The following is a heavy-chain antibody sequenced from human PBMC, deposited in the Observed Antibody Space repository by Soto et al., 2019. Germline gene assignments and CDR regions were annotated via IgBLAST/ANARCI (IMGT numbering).Heavy chain of an antibody. D-gene: IGHD6-6*01. CDR3: ARDAVQRAFDP. V-gene: IGHV3-74*01. CDR2: INSDGSSK. CDR1: GFTFSSYW. Sequence: EVQLVESGGGLVQPGGSLRLSCAASGFTFSSYWMHWVRQAPGKGLVWVSRINSDGSSKSYADSVKGRFTISRDNAKNTLYLQMNSLGAEDTAVYYWARDAVQRAFDPWGQGTLVTVSS. J-gene: IGHJ5*02.